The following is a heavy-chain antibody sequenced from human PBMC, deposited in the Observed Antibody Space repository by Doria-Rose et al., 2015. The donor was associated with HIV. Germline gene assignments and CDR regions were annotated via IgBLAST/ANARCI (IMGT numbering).Heavy chain of an antibody. Sequence: ASGFTFSPYWMHWVRQTPGKGLVWVSRIKSDGSWKNYADSVKGRFTIPRDNAKKMVFLQMNSLRVEDTAVYYCVRDGDHYDFDFWGQGTLVTVSS. J-gene: IGHJ4*02. D-gene: IGHD5-12*01. CDR3: VRDGDHYDFDF. V-gene: IGHV3-74*01. CDR1: GFTFSPYW. CDR2: IKSDGSWK.